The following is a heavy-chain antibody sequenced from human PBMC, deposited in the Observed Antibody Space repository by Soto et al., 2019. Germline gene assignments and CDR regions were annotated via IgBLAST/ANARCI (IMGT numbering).Heavy chain of an antibody. Sequence: ASVKVSCKASGYTFTSYAMHWVRQAPGQRLEWMGWINAGNGNTKYSQKFQGRVTITRDISASTAYMELSSLRSEDTAVYYCARSAMVRGAPYWYFDLWGRGTLVAVSS. V-gene: IGHV1-3*01. J-gene: IGHJ2*01. D-gene: IGHD3-10*01. CDR3: ARSAMVRGAPYWYFDL. CDR2: INAGNGNT. CDR1: GYTFTSYA.